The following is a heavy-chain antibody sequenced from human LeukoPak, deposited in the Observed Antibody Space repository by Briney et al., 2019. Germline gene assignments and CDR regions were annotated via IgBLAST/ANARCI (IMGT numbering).Heavy chain of an antibody. V-gene: IGHV4-39*02. CDR2: IYYSGST. D-gene: IGHD2-2*01. CDR3: ARDDCSGTSCPYNWSDH. Sequence: PSETLSLTCTVSAASISSSRYYWGWIRQPPGKGLEWIGSIYYSGSTYYNPSLKSRVTISVDTPENQFSLKLSSVTAADTSVYYRARDDCSGTSCPYNWSDHCGQGTLVTVSS. J-gene: IGHJ5*02. CDR1: AASISSSRYY.